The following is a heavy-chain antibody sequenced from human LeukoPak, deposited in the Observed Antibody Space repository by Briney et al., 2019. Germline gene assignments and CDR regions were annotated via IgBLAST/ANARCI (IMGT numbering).Heavy chain of an antibody. CDR2: ISGSGGST. D-gene: IGHD1-26*01. CDR1: GFTFSSYA. Sequence: GGSLRLSCAASGFTFSSYAMSWVRQAPGKGLEWVSAISGSGGSTYYADSVKGRFTISRDNSKNTLYLQMNSLRAEDTAVYYCATSRGGSYWGYFDYWGQGTLVTVSS. J-gene: IGHJ4*02. V-gene: IGHV3-23*01. CDR3: ATSRGGSYWGYFDY.